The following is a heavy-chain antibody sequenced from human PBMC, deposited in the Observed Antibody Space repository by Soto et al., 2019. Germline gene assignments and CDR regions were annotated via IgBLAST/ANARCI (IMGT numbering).Heavy chain of an antibody. CDR3: ARQGNAAEGFDY. J-gene: IGHJ4*02. CDR1: GYYFPSYW. D-gene: IGHD2-15*01. V-gene: IGHV5-51*01. Sequence: PGESLKISCKGSGYYFPSYWIGWVRQMPGKGLEWMGIFYPGDSDTRYSPSFQGQVTISADRSISTAYLQWSSLKPSDTAMYYCARQGNAAEGFDYRGPATLVTVSS. CDR2: FYPGDSDT.